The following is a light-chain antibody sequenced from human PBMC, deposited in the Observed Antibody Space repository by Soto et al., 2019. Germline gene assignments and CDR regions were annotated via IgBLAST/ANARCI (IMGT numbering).Light chain of an antibody. Sequence: IQLTPSPSSLSASVGDRVTITCRASQDIAIYLAWYQQKPGEAPKLLIYAASTLYGGVPSRFSGSGSGTDFTLTISSLQPEDFATYYCQQGYSFPVTFGGGTKVDIK. CDR1: QDIAIY. J-gene: IGKJ4*01. V-gene: IGKV1-9*01. CDR2: AAS. CDR3: QQGYSFPVT.